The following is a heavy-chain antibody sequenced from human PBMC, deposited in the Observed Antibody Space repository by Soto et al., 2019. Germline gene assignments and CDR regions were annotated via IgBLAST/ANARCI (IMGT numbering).Heavy chain of an antibody. CDR1: GFTFRTYA. D-gene: IGHD6-19*01. Sequence: QVQLVESGGGVVQPGRSLRLSCAASGFTFRTYAMHWVRQAPGKGLGWVAFLSYDGNNNYYADSVKGRFAVSRDNSKKTLYLQLNSLRRKDAAVYYGATGGGAGDYWGQGTGVSVSS. CDR2: LSYDGNNN. J-gene: IGHJ4*02. CDR3: ATGGGAGDY. V-gene: IGHV3-30*09.